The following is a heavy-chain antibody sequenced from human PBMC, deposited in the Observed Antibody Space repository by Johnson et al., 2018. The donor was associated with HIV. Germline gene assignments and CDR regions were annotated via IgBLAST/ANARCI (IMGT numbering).Heavy chain of an antibody. D-gene: IGHD3-16*01. CDR1: GFTFSSYW. J-gene: IGHJ3*02. Sequence: VQLVESGGGLVQPGGSLRLSCAASGFTFSSYWMSWVRQAPGKGLEWVAGISRNRGSICYADSVKGRFTISRDNAKNTLYLQMNSLRAEDTAFYYCARGGGMTDRRDAFDIWGQGTMVTVSS. CDR3: ARGGGMTDRRDAFDI. V-gene: IGHV3-7*01. CDR2: ISRNRGSI.